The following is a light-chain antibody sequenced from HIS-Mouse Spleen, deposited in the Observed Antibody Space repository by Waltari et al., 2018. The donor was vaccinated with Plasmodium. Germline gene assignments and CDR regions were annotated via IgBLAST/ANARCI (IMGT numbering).Light chain of an antibody. CDR1: SSDVGGYNY. V-gene: IGLV2-8*01. J-gene: IGLJ1*01. Sequence: QSALTQPPSASGSPGQSLTIPCTGTSSDVGGYNYVPWYQQNPGKAPTLSIYEVSKRPAGVPDRFSGSKSGNTASLTVSGLQAEDEADYYCSSYAGSNNYVFGTGTKVTVL. CDR3: SSYAGSNNYV. CDR2: EVS.